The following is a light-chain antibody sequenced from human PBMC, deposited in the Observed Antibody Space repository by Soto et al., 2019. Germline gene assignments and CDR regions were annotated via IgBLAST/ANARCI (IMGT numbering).Light chain of an antibody. Sequence: QSVVTQPHSASGTPGQTVSISCSGSSSNIGNSYVYWYQQFPGMAPKLFIYKSNQRPAGVPDRVSGSKSGTSASLAISGLRSEDEADYFCAAWDDRLGAFVFGAGTKLTVL. CDR2: KSN. J-gene: IGLJ1*01. CDR3: AAWDDRLGAFV. V-gene: IGLV1-47*01. CDR1: SSNIGNSY.